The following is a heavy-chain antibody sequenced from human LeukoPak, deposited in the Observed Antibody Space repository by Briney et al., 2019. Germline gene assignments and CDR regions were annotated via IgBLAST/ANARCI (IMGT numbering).Heavy chain of an antibody. CDR1: GGTFIDYG. CDR2: MSPNSGNT. D-gene: IGHD4-17*01. J-gene: IGHJ4*02. V-gene: IGHV1-8*01. CDR3: ARTPTRRFKMAYGDRDAFDY. Sequence: ASVKVSCKASGGTFIDYGFAWFRQAPGQGLEWMGWMSPNSGNTGYAQKFQGRVTMTRNTSISTAYMELSSLRSEDTAVYYCARTPTRRFKMAYGDRDAFDYWGQGTLVTVSS.